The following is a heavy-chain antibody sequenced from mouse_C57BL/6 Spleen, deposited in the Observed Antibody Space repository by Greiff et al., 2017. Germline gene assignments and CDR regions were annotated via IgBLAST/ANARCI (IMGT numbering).Heavy chain of an antibody. D-gene: IGHD4-1*01. CDR3: AREDWDYAMDY. V-gene: IGHV3-6*01. Sequence: ESGPGLVKPSQSLSLTCSVTGYSITSGYYWHWIRQFPGNKLEWMGYISYDGSNNYNPSLKNRISITRDTSKNQFFLKLNSVTTEDTATYYCAREDWDYAMDYWGQGTSVTVSS. CDR2: ISYDGSN. J-gene: IGHJ4*01. CDR1: GYSITSGYY.